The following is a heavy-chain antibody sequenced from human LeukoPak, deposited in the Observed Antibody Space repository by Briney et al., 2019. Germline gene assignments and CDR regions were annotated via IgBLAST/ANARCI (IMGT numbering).Heavy chain of an antibody. CDR2: IKQDGRDK. CDR1: GFTFSSYW. CDR3: ARVPPDTALDAFDI. J-gene: IGHJ3*02. V-gene: IGHV3-7*03. Sequence: GGSLRLSCAASGFTFSSYWMSWVRQAPGKGLEWVANIKQDGRDKYYVDSVRGRFTISRDNAKSSLYLQMSSLRAEDTAVYYCARVPPDTALDAFDIWGQGTMVTVSS. D-gene: IGHD5-18*01.